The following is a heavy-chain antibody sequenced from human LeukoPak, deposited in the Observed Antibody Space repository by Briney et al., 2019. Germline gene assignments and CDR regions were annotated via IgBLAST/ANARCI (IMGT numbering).Heavy chain of an antibody. J-gene: IGHJ4*02. CDR2: IYYSGST. D-gene: IGHD3-22*01. Sequence: SETRSLTCTVSGGSISSYYWSWIRQSPGKGLEWIGYIYYSGSTNYNPSLKSRVTISVDTSKNQCSLILNSVTAADTAVYYCARVDYYDSSVFDYWGQGTLVTVSS. CDR3: ARVDYYDSSVFDY. CDR1: GGSISSYY. V-gene: IGHV4-59*01.